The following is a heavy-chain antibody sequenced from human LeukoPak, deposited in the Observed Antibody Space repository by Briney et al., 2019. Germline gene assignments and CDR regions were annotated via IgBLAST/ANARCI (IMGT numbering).Heavy chain of an antibody. CDR2: IKQDGSEK. D-gene: IGHD2-2*01. CDR1: GFTVSSNY. J-gene: IGHJ4*02. Sequence: PGGSLRLSCAASGFTVSSNYMSWVRQAPGKGLEWVATIKQDGSEKYYADSVRGRFTISRDNAKNSLYLQMNSLRVEDTAVYYCARDRYQLRWGQGTLVTVSS. V-gene: IGHV3-7*01. CDR3: ARDRYQLR.